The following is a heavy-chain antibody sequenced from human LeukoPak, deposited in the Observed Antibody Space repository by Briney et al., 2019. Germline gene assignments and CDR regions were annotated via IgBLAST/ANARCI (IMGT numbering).Heavy chain of an antibody. J-gene: IGHJ4*02. CDR3: ARDGFSSAINF. D-gene: IGHD2-21*02. Sequence: GGSLRLSCAASGFSFSDYSMTWVRQAPGKGLEWVSYISRSFTPIYYAESVKGRFTISRDNAKNSLYLQMNSLRAEDTAVYYCARDGFSSAINFWGQGTLVTVSS. V-gene: IGHV3-48*01. CDR2: ISRSFTPI. CDR1: GFSFSDYS.